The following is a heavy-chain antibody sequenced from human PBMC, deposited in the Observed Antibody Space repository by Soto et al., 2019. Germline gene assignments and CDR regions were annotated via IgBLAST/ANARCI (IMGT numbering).Heavy chain of an antibody. Sequence: PGGSLRLSCAASGFTFSSYAMHWVRQAPGKGLEWVAVISYDGSNKYYADSVKGRFTISRDNSKNTLYLQMNSLRAEDTAAYYCARDSSSWSFDYWGQGTLVTVSS. CDR1: GFTFSSYA. D-gene: IGHD6-13*01. CDR3: ARDSSSWSFDY. J-gene: IGHJ4*02. CDR2: ISYDGSNK. V-gene: IGHV3-30-3*01.